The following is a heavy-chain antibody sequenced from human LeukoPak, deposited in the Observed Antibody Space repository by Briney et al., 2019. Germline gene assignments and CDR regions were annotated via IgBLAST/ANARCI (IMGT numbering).Heavy chain of an antibody. CDR3: ARDDYGDQHYYYYYGMDV. J-gene: IGHJ6*02. CDR2: ISAYNGQT. Sequence: ASVTVSCKASGYTFSNYGITWVRQARGQGMEWMGWISAYNGQTNYAQRLQGRVTMPTDTSTSTAYMELRSLRSDDTAVYYCARDDYGDQHYYYYYGMDVWGQGTTVTVSS. CDR1: GYTFSNYG. V-gene: IGHV1-18*04. D-gene: IGHD4-17*01.